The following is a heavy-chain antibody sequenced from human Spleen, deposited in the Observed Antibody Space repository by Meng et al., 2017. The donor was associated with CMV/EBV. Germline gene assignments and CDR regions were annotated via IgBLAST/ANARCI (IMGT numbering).Heavy chain of an antibody. Sequence: GESLKISCVASGFTFSKHVMHWVRQAPGKGLEWVAVIWYDGSNKYYADSVKGRFTISRDNSKNTLYLQMNSLRAEDTAVYYCAKDYCSSTSCYINYWGQGTLVTVSS. CDR1: GFTFSKHV. CDR3: AKDYCSSTSCYINY. V-gene: IGHV3-33*06. D-gene: IGHD2-2*02. J-gene: IGHJ4*02. CDR2: IWYDGSNK.